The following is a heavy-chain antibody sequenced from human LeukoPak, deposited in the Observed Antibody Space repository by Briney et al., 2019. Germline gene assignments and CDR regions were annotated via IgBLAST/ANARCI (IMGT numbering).Heavy chain of an antibody. CDR1: GFTFSNYA. J-gene: IGHJ4*02. D-gene: IGHD6-19*01. CDR3: AKDQTGYSSGWPYYFDY. V-gene: IGHV3-23*01. CDR2: TSGGGGST. Sequence: GGSLRLSCAASGFTFSNYATSWVRQAPGKGLEWVSATSGGGGSTYYADSVKGRFTISRDNSKHTLYLQMTSLRAEDTAVYYCAKDQTGYSSGWPYYFDYWGQGTLVTVSS.